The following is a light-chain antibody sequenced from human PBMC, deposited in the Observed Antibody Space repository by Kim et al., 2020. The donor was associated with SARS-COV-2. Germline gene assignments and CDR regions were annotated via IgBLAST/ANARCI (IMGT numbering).Light chain of an antibody. J-gene: IGKJ2*01. CDR1: QSVSVNY. Sequence: IVLTQSPGTLSLSPGARATLSCRASQSVSVNYLAWFQQKPGKAPRLLIYGASSRATGIPDRFSGSGSGTDFTLTISRLEPEDFAVYYCQQYGASPRTFGQGTNVKI. V-gene: IGKV3-20*01. CDR3: QQYGASPRT. CDR2: GAS.